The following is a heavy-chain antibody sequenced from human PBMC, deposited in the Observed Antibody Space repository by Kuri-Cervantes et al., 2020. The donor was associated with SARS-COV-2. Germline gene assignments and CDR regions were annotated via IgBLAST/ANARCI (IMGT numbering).Heavy chain of an antibody. CDR3: ARSFLSSSDAFDI. Sequence: SETLSLTCTVSGDSINNRYWSWIRQPPGKGLEWIGFVYYSGSSKYNPSLKSRVTISVDTSKNQFSLKLSSVTAADTAVYYCARSFLSSSDAFDIWGQGTMVTVSS. D-gene: IGHD6-6*01. CDR1: GDSINNRY. J-gene: IGHJ3*02. CDR2: VYYSGSS. V-gene: IGHV4-59*08.